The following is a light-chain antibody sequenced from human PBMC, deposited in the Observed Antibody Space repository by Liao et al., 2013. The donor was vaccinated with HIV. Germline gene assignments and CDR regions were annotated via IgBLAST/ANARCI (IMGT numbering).Light chain of an antibody. Sequence: SYELTQPPSVSVSPGQTATIPCSGDKLGNKYVSWYQQKPGQSPVVVIYQDTKRPSGIPERFSGSNSGNTATLTISGTQAMDEADYYCQAWDSSTWVFGGGTKLTVL. CDR3: QAWDSSTWV. CDR1: KLGNKY. V-gene: IGLV3-1*01. J-gene: IGLJ3*02. CDR2: QDT.